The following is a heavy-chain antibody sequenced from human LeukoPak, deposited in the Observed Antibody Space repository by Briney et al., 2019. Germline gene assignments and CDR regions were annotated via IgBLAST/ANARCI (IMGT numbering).Heavy chain of an antibody. CDR2: MYYSGST. CDR3: ARRRYYDSSGYYYRYYYYYYMDV. D-gene: IGHD3-22*01. CDR1: GDSISSYY. V-gene: IGHV4-59*12. J-gene: IGHJ6*03. Sequence: SETLPLTCTVSGDSISSYYWSWIRQPPGKGLEWIGYMYYSGSTNYNPSLKSRVTISVDTSKNQFSLKLSPVTAADTAVYYCARRRYYDSSGYYYRYYYYYYMDVWGKGTTVTISS.